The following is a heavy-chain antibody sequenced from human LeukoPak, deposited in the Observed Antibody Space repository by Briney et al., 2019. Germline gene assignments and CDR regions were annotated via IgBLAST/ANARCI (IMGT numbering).Heavy chain of an antibody. CDR2: ISSSSYI. CDR3: ARDPRIWSGYANDAFDI. V-gene: IGHV3-21*01. J-gene: IGHJ3*02. Sequence: GGSLRLSCAASGFTFSSYSMNWVRQAPGKGLEWVSSISSSSYIYYADSVKGRFTISRDNAKNSLYLQMNSLRAEDTAVYYCARDPRIWSGYANDAFDIWGQGTMVTVSS. CDR1: GFTFSSYS. D-gene: IGHD3-3*01.